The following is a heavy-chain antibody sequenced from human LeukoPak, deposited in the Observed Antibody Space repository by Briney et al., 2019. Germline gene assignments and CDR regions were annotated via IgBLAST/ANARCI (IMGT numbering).Heavy chain of an antibody. V-gene: IGHV3-21*01. CDR1: GFTFSSYS. J-gene: IGHJ4*02. CDR3: ATCSGGSCYLGY. CDR2: ISSSSSYI. Sequence: PGGSLRLSCAAYGFTFSSYSMNWVRQAPGKGLEWVSSISSSSSYIYYADSVKGRFTISRDNAKNSLYLQMNSLRAEDTAVYYCATCSGGSCYLGYWGQGTLVTVSS. D-gene: IGHD2-15*01.